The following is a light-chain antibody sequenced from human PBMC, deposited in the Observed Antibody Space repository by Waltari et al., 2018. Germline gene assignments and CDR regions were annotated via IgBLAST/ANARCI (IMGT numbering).Light chain of an antibody. J-gene: IGLJ1*01. CDR3: YSYAGGSV. CDR1: SSYVVISTL. V-gene: IGLV2-23*02. CDR2: EVS. Sequence: QSALTQPASVSVSPGQSITISCTGSSSYVVISTLVSWYLQHPGKAPKLIIYEVSKRPSGVSNRFSGSKSGNTASLTISGLQAEDEADYYCYSYAGGSVFGTGTKVTVL.